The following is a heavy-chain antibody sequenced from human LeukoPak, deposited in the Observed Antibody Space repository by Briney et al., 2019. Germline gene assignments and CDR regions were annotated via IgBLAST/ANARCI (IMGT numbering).Heavy chain of an antibody. V-gene: IGHV3-74*01. CDR1: GFTFSCYW. Sequence: GGSLRLSCAASGFTFSCYWMHWVRQAPGKGLVWVSRISTDGSSTNSADSVKGRLTISRDNAKNTLYLQMNSLRAEDTAVYYCVREYSSSSGRAFDMWGQGTMVTVSP. J-gene: IGHJ3*02. D-gene: IGHD6-6*01. CDR3: VREYSSSSGRAFDM. CDR2: ISTDGSST.